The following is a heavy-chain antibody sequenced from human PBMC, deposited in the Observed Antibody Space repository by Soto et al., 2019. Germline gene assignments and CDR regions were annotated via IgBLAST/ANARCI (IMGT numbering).Heavy chain of an antibody. CDR2: IYRDGRP. CDR1: GFSVSHNY. D-gene: IGHD2-21*01. CDR3: ARDTENTGGGWDV. J-gene: IGHJ3*01. Sequence: EVQVVETGGGLIQPGCSLRLSCAVSGFSVSHNYMTWVRQAPGKGLDWVSVIYRDGRPYYANSVKGRFTLSRDTSKNMVSLQMNCLRVEDTAVYYCARDTENTGGGWDVWGQGAMVTVSS. V-gene: IGHV3-53*02.